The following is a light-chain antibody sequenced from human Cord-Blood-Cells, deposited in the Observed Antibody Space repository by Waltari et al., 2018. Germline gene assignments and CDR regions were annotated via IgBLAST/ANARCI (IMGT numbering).Light chain of an antibody. J-gene: IGLJ3*02. CDR2: DVS. V-gene: IGLV2-14*01. Sequence: QSALTQHASVSGSPGQSITISCTGTSSDVGGYNYVSWYQQHPGKAPKLMIYDVSNRPAVVSNRFSGSKSGNTASRTISGLQAEDEADYYCSSYTSSSTLVFGVGTKLTVL. CDR3: SSYTSSSTLV. CDR1: SSDVGGYNY.